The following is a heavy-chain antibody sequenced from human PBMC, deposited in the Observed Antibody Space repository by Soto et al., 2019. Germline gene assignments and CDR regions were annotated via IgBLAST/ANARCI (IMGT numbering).Heavy chain of an antibody. V-gene: IGHV4-39*01. CDR1: GGSISSSSYY. Sequence: SETLSLTCTVSGGSISSSSYYWGWIRQPPGKGLEWIGSIYYSGSTYYNPSLKSRVTISVDTSKNQFSLKLSSVTAADTAVYYCARPIPGSYYFDYWGQGTLVTVSS. D-gene: IGHD2-21*01. CDR2: IYYSGST. J-gene: IGHJ4*02. CDR3: ARPIPGSYYFDY.